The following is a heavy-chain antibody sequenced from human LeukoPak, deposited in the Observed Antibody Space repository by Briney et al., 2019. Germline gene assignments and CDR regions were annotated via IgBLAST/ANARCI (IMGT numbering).Heavy chain of an antibody. CDR3: AREMHYDSSGYYWY. CDR2: ISSSGSTI. D-gene: IGHD3-22*01. J-gene: IGHJ4*02. CDR1: GFTFSDYY. V-gene: IGHV3-11*01. Sequence: GGSLRLSCAASGFTFSDYYMSWIRQAPGKGLEWVSYISSSGSTIYYADSVKGRFTISRDNTKNSLYLQMNSLRAEDTAVYYCAREMHYDSSGYYWYWGQGTLDNVSS.